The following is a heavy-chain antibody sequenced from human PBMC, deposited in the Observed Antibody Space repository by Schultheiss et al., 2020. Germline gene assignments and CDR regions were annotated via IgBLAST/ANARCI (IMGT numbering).Heavy chain of an antibody. CDR3: AREVAVANNWFDP. CDR1: GGSFSSYY. Sequence: SQTLSLTCAVYGGSFSSYYWSWIRQPPGKGLEWIGYIYYSGSTNYNPSLKSRVTISVDTPKNQFSLQLNSVTPEDTAVYYCAREVAVANNWFDPWGQGTLVTVYS. J-gene: IGHJ5*02. CDR2: IYYSGST. D-gene: IGHD6-19*01. V-gene: IGHV4-59*12.